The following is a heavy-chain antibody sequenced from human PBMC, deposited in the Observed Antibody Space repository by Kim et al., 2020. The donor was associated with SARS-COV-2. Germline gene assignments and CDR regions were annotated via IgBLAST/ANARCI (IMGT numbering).Heavy chain of an antibody. D-gene: IGHD3-16*01. Sequence: GGSLRLSCAASGFTFRSYAMSWVRQAPGKGLEWVASISGSGADTYYADSVTGRFTISRDNSKNTVDLQMNSLRAEDTAVYYCATDPWGTRYFEYWGQGTL. CDR3: ATDPWGTRYFEY. J-gene: IGHJ4*02. CDR1: GFTFRSYA. V-gene: IGHV3-23*01. CDR2: ISGSGADT.